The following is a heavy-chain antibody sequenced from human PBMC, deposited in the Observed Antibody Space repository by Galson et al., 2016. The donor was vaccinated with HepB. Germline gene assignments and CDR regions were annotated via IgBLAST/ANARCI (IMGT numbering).Heavy chain of an antibody. CDR2: ISHSGNA. CDR1: GGSFSGYY. J-gene: IGHJ6*03. Sequence: LSLTCAVYGGSFSGYYWSWIRQPPGKGLEWIGEISHSGNANYNPSLKSRVTISVDTSKNQFSLKLTSLTAADTAVYYCAREPSSTIFAVVHYYYYMDVWGRGTTVTVSS. CDR3: AREPSSTIFAVVHYYYYMDV. D-gene: IGHD3-3*01. V-gene: IGHV4-34*01.